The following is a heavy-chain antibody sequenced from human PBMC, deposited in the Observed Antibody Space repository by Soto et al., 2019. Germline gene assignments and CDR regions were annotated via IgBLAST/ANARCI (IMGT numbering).Heavy chain of an antibody. CDR2: IKTKADGGTT. CDR1: GFTFSSYA. CDR3: TADLSN. J-gene: IGHJ4*02. Sequence: GALRLSCAASGFTFSSYAMSWVRQAPGRGLEWVGRIKTKADGGTTDYAAPVKGRFSISRDDSKNTLYLQMNSLQTEDTAVYYYTADLSNWGQGTQVTVSS. V-gene: IGHV3-15*01.